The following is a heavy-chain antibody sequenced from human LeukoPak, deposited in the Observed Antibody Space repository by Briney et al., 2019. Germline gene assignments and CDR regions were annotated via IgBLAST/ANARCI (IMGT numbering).Heavy chain of an antibody. CDR2: ISSSSSYI. CDR1: GFTFSSYS. V-gene: IGHV3-21*01. J-gene: IGHJ4*02. CDR3: ARESDSSSAPPNFDY. Sequence: GGSLRLSCAASGFTFSSYSTNWVRQAPGKGLEWVSSISSSSSYIYYADSVKGRFTISRDNAKNSLYLQMNSLRAEDTAVYYCARESDSSSAPPNFDYWGQGTLVTVSS. D-gene: IGHD6-6*01.